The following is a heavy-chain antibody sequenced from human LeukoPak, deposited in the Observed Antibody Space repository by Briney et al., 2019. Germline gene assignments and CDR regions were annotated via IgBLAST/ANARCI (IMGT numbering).Heavy chain of an antibody. CDR2: INPNSGGT. CDR3: ARGGYCTSSTCFVLAADFDY. J-gene: IGHJ4*02. V-gene: IGHV1-2*02. CDR1: GYTFTGYY. Sequence: ASVKVSCKASGYTFTGYYMHWVRHAPGQGLEWMGWINPNSGGTDYAQKFQGRVTMTRDTSISTAYMELSNLRSDDTAVYYCARGGYCTSSTCFVLAADFDYWGQGTLVTVSS. D-gene: IGHD2-2*01.